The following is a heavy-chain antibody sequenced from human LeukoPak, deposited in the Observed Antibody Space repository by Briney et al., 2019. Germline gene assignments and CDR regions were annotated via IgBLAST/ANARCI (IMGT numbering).Heavy chain of an antibody. CDR2: ISGSGDST. CDR1: GFTFSSYA. J-gene: IGHJ4*02. D-gene: IGHD5-18*01. CDR3: ATRGYSYGFSFDY. Sequence: GGSLRLSCAASGFTFSSYAMSWVRQAPGKGLEWVSAISGSGDSTYSVKGRFTISRDNSKNTLYLQMNSLRAEDTAVYYCATRGYSYGFSFDYWGQGTLVTVSS. V-gene: IGHV3-23*01.